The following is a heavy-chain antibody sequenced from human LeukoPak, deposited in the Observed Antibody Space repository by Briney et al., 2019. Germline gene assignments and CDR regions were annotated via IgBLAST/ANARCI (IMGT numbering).Heavy chain of an antibody. CDR3: ARQKDYGDYVRWFDP. CDR1: GGSISTSSYY. D-gene: IGHD4-17*01. Sequence: SETLSLTCTVSGGSISTSSYYWGWIRQPPGKGLECIGNIYYSGSTYYNPSLKSRVTISVDTSKNQFSLKLSSVTAADTAVYYCARQKDYGDYVRWFDPWGQGTLVTVSS. CDR2: IYYSGST. J-gene: IGHJ5*02. V-gene: IGHV4-39*07.